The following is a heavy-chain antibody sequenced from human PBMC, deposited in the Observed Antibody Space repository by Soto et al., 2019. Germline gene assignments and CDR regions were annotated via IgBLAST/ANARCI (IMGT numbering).Heavy chain of an antibody. V-gene: IGHV3-23*01. CDR3: AKDRIPDGRWNFDY. CDR1: GFTFSSYS. Sequence: EVQLLESGGGLLQSGGSLRLSCAASGFTFSSYSMSWVRQAPGKGLEWVSSILQNGETYYADSMKGRFTISRDNSKITLFLHINSLIVEDTAIYYCAKDRIPDGRWNFDYWGQGTLVTVSS. J-gene: IGHJ4*02. CDR2: ILQNGET. D-gene: IGHD2-2*02.